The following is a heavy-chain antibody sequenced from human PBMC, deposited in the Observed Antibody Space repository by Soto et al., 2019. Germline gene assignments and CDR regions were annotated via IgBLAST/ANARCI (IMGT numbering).Heavy chain of an antibody. Sequence: QVQLVQSGAEVKKPGASVKVSCKASGYTFTNFGISWVRQAPGQGLEWMGGISIYNGNTNNAQNFQGRVTMTTDTSTNTAYMELTSLTSDDTAFYYCARDPFRGHVRSTINAMDVWGQGTTVTVSS. J-gene: IGHJ6*02. V-gene: IGHV1-18*01. CDR1: GYTFTNFG. CDR3: ARDPFRGHVRSTINAMDV. CDR2: ISIYNGNT. D-gene: IGHD3-10*01.